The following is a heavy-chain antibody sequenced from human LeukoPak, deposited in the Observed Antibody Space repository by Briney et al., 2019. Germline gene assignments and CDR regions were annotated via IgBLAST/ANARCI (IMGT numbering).Heavy chain of an antibody. CDR2: IRYDGSNK. Sequence: GGSLRLSCAASGFTFSSYGMHWVRQAPGKGLEWVAFIRYDGSNKYYADSVKGRFTISRDNSKNSLYLQMNSLRAEDTAVYYCARGYVDTAMVTCCNWFDPWGQGTLVTVSS. J-gene: IGHJ5*02. CDR3: ARGYVDTAMVTCCNWFDP. D-gene: IGHD5-18*01. CDR1: GFTFSSYG. V-gene: IGHV3-30*02.